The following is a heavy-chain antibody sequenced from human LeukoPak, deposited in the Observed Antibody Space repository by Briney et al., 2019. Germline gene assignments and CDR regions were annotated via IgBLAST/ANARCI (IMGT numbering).Heavy chain of an antibody. CDR2: INGSGSFT. Sequence: GGSLRLSCAASGFTFSNYVMGWVRQAPGKGLQWVSIINGSGSFTSYADSVKGRLTISRDNSKNTLYLQMNSLRAEDTAVYYCAKGNRVAAAGYYYYGMDVWGQGTTVTVSS. J-gene: IGHJ6*02. CDR1: GFTFSNYV. D-gene: IGHD6-13*01. CDR3: AKGNRVAAAGYYYYGMDV. V-gene: IGHV3-23*05.